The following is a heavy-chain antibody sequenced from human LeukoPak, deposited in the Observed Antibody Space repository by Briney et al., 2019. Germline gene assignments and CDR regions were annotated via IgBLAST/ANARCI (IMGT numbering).Heavy chain of an antibody. J-gene: IGHJ4*02. Sequence: GGSLRLSCAASGFTFSSHWMTWVRQAPGKGLEWVANIKHDGSDKYNVDSVRGRFTVSRDNAKNSLYLQMNSLRVEDTAVYYCARGATSYDYWGQGTLVIVSS. CDR1: GFTFSSHW. V-gene: IGHV3-7*04. CDR2: IKHDGSDK. CDR3: ARGATSYDY.